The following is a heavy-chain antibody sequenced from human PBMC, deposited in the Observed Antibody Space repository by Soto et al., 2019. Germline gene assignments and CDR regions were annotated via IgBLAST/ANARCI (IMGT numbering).Heavy chain of an antibody. V-gene: IGHV3-21*01. CDR2: INGRGNYI. J-gene: IGHJ4*02. D-gene: IGHD2-8*01. CDR3: VRDNGKGGTNSAFDG. Sequence: EVQVVESGGDLVKPGGSLSLSCASSGFTSSTATMHLLRQAPGQGLEWVSSINGRGNYIYYAESVTGRFTISRYNATISLDLQMDRLRAEETALYYCVRDNGKGGTNSAFDGCGLGALVTASS. CDR1: GFTSSTAT.